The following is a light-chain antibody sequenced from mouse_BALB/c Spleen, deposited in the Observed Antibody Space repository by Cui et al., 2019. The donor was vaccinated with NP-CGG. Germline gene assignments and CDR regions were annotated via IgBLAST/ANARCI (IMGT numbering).Light chain of an antibody. CDR2: GTN. J-gene: IGLJ1*01. Sequence: QAVVTSHAALTTSPGETVTLTCRSSTGAVTTSNYANWVQEKPDHLFTGLIGGTNNRAPGVPARFSGSLIGDKAALTITGAQTEDEAIYFCALWYSNHWVFGGGTKLTVL. V-gene: IGLV1*01. CDR1: TGAVTTSNY. CDR3: ALWYSNHWV.